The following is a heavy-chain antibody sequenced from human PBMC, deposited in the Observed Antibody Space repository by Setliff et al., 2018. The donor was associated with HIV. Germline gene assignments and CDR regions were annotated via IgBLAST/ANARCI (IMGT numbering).Heavy chain of an antibody. CDR3: ARGSLYSSSSCFDY. V-gene: IGHV4-30-2*01. D-gene: IGHD6-13*01. CDR2: IYYNGNA. Sequence: PSETLSLTCAVSGGSMRSSGYSWTWIRQAPGKGLEWVGYIYYNGNAYYNPSLKSRVTISVDRSKNQFSLKLSSVTAADAAVYYCARGSLYSSSSCFDYWGQGTLVTVSS. CDR1: GGSMRSSGYS. J-gene: IGHJ4*02.